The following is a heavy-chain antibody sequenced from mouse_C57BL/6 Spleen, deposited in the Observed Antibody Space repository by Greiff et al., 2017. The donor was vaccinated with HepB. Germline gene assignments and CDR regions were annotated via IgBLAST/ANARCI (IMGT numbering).Heavy chain of an antibody. CDR2: ISDGGSYT. Sequence: EVQLVQSGGGLVKPGASLKLSCEASGFTFSSYAMPWVRQTPEQRLEWVATISDGGSYTYYPDNVKGRYTITRDNATNTLYLQISHLTSEDTAMYYCEKGEYYYGSIYGYAMDYWGQGTSVTVSS. CDR1: GFTFSSYA. J-gene: IGHJ4*01. CDR3: EKGEYYYGSIYGYAMDY. V-gene: IGHV5-4*01. D-gene: IGHD1-1*01.